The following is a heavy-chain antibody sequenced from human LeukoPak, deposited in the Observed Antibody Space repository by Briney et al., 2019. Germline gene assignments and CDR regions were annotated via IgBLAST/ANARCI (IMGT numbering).Heavy chain of an antibody. CDR3: ARQSWVEMATIDYFDY. Sequence: GESLKISCKGSGYSFTSYWIGWVRQMPGKGLEWMGIIYPGDSDTRYSPSFQGQVTISADKSISTAYLQWSSLKASGTAMYYCARQSWVEMATIDYFDYWGQGTLVTVSS. J-gene: IGHJ4*02. V-gene: IGHV5-51*01. D-gene: IGHD5-24*01. CDR1: GYSFTSYW. CDR2: IYPGDSDT.